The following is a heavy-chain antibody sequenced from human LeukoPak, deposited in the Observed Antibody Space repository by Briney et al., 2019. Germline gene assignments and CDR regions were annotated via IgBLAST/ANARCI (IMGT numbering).Heavy chain of an antibody. V-gene: IGHV3-30-3*01. CDR3: ASEMAAIQDY. D-gene: IGHD5-24*01. CDR2: ISYDGSNK. J-gene: IGHJ4*02. Sequence: GGSLRLSCAASGFSVSVNSMSWVRQAPGKGLEWVAVISYDGSNKYYADSVKGRFTISRDNSKNTLYLQMNSLRAEDTAVYYCASEMAAIQDYWGQGTLVTVSS. CDR1: GFSVSVNS.